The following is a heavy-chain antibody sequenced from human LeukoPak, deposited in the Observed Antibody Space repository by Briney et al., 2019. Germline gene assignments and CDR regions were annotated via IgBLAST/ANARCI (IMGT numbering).Heavy chain of an antibody. CDR2: INPYSGDI. CDR3: ARDAMSDF. CDR1: GYTFTALY. D-gene: IGHD2-2*01. V-gene: IGHV1-2*02. Sequence: GASVKVSCKASGYTFTALYMHWVWQAPGQGFEWMGWINPYSGDIKYAEKFQGRVTMTRDTSIGTAYMELRSLRFDDTAVYYCARDAMSDFWGQGTLVIVSS. J-gene: IGHJ4*02.